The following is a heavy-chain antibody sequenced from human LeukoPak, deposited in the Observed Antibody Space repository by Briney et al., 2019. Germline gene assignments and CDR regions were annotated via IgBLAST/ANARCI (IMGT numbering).Heavy chain of an antibody. CDR2: IYYSGST. CDR1: GGSISSYY. J-gene: IGHJ6*03. CDR3: ARVAERYYDFWSGYYGDMDV. D-gene: IGHD3-3*01. Sequence: SETLSLTCTVSGGSISSYYWSWIRQPPGKGLEWIGYIYYSGSTNYNPSLKSRVTISVDTSKNQFSLKLRSVTAAGTAVYYCARVAERYYDFWSGYYGDMDVWGKGTTVTVSS. V-gene: IGHV4-59*01.